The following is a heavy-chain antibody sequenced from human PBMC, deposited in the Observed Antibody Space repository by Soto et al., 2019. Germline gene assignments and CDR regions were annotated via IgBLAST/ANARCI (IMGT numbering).Heavy chain of an antibody. CDR3: ARHRGIAAADPYYYYYYGMDV. J-gene: IGHJ6*02. V-gene: IGHV5-51*01. D-gene: IGHD6-13*01. Sequence: PGESLKISCKGSGYSFTSYWIGWVRQMPGKGLEWMGIIYPGDSDTRYSPSFQGQVTISADKSISTAYLQWSSLKASDTAMYYCARHRGIAAADPYYYYYYGMDVWGQGTTVTVSS. CDR2: IYPGDSDT. CDR1: GYSFTSYW.